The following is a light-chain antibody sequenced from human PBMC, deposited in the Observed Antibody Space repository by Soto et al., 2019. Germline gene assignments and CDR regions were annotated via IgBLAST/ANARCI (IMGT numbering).Light chain of an antibody. J-gene: IGKJ3*01. Sequence: DIQMTQSPSSLSASVGDRVTITCRASQSISRYLNWYQQKPGKAPKLLIYAASSLQSGVPSRFSGSGSGTDCTLTISSLQPEDCATYYCQQSYSTPPFTFGPGTKVDIK. CDR1: QSISRY. CDR2: AAS. CDR3: QQSYSTPPFT. V-gene: IGKV1-39*01.